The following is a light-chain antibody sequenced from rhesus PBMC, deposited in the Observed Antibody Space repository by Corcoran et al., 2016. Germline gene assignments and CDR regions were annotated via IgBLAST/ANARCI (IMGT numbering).Light chain of an antibody. CDR2: KAS. J-gene: IGKJ1*01. CDR3: LQYSSSRT. CDR1: QSISSW. Sequence: DIQMTQSPSSLSASVGDTVTITCRASQSISSWLDWYQQKPGKAPKLLIYKASSLQIGVPSRFSGSGAGADLTLTISSLQPEDVATYYCLQYSSSRTFGQGTKVEIK. V-gene: IGKV1-22*01.